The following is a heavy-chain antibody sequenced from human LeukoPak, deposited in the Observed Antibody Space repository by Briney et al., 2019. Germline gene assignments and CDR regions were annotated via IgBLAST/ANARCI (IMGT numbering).Heavy chain of an antibody. CDR3: AKAYDSSGYYRFDY. CDR1: GFTFSSYW. J-gene: IGHJ4*02. D-gene: IGHD3-22*01. V-gene: IGHV3-7*03. Sequence: GGSLRLSCAASGFTFSSYWMSWVRQAPGKGLEWVANIKQDGSEKYYVDSVKGRFTISRDNAKNSLYLQMNSLRAEDTALYYCAKAYDSSGYYRFDYWGQGTLVTVSS. CDR2: IKQDGSEK.